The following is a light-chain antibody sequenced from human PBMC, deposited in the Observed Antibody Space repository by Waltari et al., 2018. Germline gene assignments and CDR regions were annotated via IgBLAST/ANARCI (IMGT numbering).Light chain of an antibody. CDR1: QSIINY. J-gene: IGKJ4*01. CDR3: QQTYSVPLT. Sequence: DIQMTQSPSTLSASVGDRVTMTCRASQSIINYLNWYQQKPGRAPKLLSFEASNLQPGVPSRFSGTGSGTDFTLTISSLQSEDFATYYCQQTYSVPLTFGGGSKLEIK. CDR2: EAS. V-gene: IGKV1-39*01.